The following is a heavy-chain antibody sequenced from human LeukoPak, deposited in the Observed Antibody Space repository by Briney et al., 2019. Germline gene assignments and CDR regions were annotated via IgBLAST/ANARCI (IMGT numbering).Heavy chain of an antibody. V-gene: IGHV3-23*01. Sequence: GGSLRLSCAASGFTFSSYAMSWARQAPGKGLEWVSAISGSGGSTYYADSVKGRFTISRDNSKNTLYLQMNSLRAEDTAVYYCAKESGYSGYDERSIDYWGQGTLVTVSS. CDR3: AKESGYSGYDERSIDY. CDR1: GFTFSSYA. CDR2: ISGSGGST. D-gene: IGHD5-12*01. J-gene: IGHJ4*02.